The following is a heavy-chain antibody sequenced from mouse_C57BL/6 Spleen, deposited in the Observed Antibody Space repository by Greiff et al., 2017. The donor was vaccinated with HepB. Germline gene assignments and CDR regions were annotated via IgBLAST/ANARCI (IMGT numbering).Heavy chain of an antibody. CDR1: GFTFSSYA. V-gene: IGHV5-4*01. CDR3: ARKSSYWYFDV. Sequence: EVQRVESGGGLVKPGGSLKLSCAASGFTFSSYAMSWVRQTPEKRLEWVATISDGGSYTYYPDNVKGRFTISRDNAKNNLYLQMSHLKSEDTAMYYCARKSSYWYFDVWGTGTTVTVSS. J-gene: IGHJ1*03. CDR2: ISDGGSYT. D-gene: IGHD1-1*01.